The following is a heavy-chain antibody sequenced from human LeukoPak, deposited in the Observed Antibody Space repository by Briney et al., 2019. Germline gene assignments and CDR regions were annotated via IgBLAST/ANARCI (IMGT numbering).Heavy chain of an antibody. CDR2: INDSGST. CDR3: ARRTYEAFDI. CDR1: GGSFSGYY. V-gene: IGHV4-34*01. J-gene: IGHJ3*02. D-gene: IGHD3-3*01. Sequence: SETLSLTCAVYGGSFSGYYWSWIRQPPGKALEWIGEINDSGSTNYNPSLKSRVTISVDKSKNQFSLSLSSVTAADTAFYYCARRTYEAFDIWGQGTMVTVSS.